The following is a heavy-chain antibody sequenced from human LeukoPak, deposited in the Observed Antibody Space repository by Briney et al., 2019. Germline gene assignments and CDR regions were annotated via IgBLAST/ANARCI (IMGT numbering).Heavy chain of an antibody. CDR3: ARRRGYSYGYNFDY. CDR2: INHSGST. J-gene: IGHJ4*02. Sequence: SETLSLTCAVYGGSFSGYYWSWIRQPPGKGLEWIGEINHSGSTNYNPSLKSRVTISVDTSKNQFSLKLSSVTAADTAVYYCARRRGYSYGYNFDYWGQGNLVTVSS. CDR1: GGSFSGYY. V-gene: IGHV4-34*01. D-gene: IGHD5-18*01.